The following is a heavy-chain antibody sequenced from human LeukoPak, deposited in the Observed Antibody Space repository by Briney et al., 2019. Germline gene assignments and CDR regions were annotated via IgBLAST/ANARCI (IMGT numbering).Heavy chain of an antibody. CDR3: AKKYSSSRYYFDY. CDR1: GFTFSSYG. Sequence: PGGSLRLSCAASGFTFSSYGIHWVRQAPGKGLEWVAFIRYDGTNKYYADSVKGRFTISRDNSKNTLYLQMNSLRAEDTAVYYCAKKYSSSRYYFDYWGQGTLVTVSS. J-gene: IGHJ4*02. CDR2: IRYDGTNK. V-gene: IGHV3-30*02. D-gene: IGHD6-6*01.